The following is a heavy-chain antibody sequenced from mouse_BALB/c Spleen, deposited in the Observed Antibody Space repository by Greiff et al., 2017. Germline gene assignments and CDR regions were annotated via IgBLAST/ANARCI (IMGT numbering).Heavy chain of an antibody. Sequence: EVQLVESGGGLVQPGGSRKLSCAASGFTFSSFGMHWVRQAPEKGLEWVAYISSGSSTIYYADTVKGRFTISRDNPKNTLFLQITSLRSEDTAMYYCARGDYYGLYAMDYWGQGTSVTVSS. D-gene: IGHD1-1*01. V-gene: IGHV5-17*02. CDR2: ISSGSSTI. CDR3: ARGDYYGLYAMDY. CDR1: GFTFSSFG. J-gene: IGHJ4*01.